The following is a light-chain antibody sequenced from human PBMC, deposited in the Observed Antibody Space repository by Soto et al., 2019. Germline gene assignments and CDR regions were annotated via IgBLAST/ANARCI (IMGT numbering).Light chain of an antibody. V-gene: IGKV2-28*01. Sequence: DVVMTQSPLSLSVTPGEPASVSCRSSQSLLHSNGFNYLDWYLQKPGQSPQLLIYLGSNRASGVPDRFSGSGSGTDFTLKISRVEAEDVGVYYCMQPLQTPWTFGQGTKVDTK. J-gene: IGKJ1*01. CDR1: QSLLHSNGFNY. CDR3: MQPLQTPWT. CDR2: LGS.